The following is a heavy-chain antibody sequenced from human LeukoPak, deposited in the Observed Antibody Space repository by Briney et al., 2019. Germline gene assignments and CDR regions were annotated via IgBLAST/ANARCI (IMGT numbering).Heavy chain of an antibody. CDR1: GGSISSGDYY. V-gene: IGHV4-30-4*01. CDR3: ARASVVAAGGPWFDP. J-gene: IGHJ5*02. D-gene: IGHD2-15*01. CDR2: IYYSGST. Sequence: SETLSLTCTVSGGSISSGDYYWSWIRQPPGKGLEWIGSIYYSGSTYYNPSLKSRVTISVDTSKNQFSLKLSSVTAADTAVYYCARASVVAAGGPWFDPWAREPWSPSPQ.